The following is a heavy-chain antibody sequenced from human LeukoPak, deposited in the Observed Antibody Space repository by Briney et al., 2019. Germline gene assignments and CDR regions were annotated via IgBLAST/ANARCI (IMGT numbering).Heavy chain of an antibody. D-gene: IGHD3-3*01. CDR1: GYTFTSYG. V-gene: IGHV1-18*01. Sequence: ASVKVSCEASGYTFTSYGISWVRQAPGQGLEWMGWISAYNGNTNYAQKLQGRVTMTTDTSTSTAYMELRSLRSDDTAVYYCARADDFWSGYYSFDYWGQGTLVTVSS. J-gene: IGHJ4*02. CDR3: ARADDFWSGYYSFDY. CDR2: ISAYNGNT.